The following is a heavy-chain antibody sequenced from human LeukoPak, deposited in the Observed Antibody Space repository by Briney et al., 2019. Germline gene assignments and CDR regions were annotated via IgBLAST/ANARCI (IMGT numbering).Heavy chain of an antibody. CDR2: IKSQIDGGTT. CDR1: GFTFSNAW. J-gene: IGHJ4*02. V-gene: IGHV3-15*01. Sequence: GGSLRLSCAASGFTFSNAWMSWVRQAPGKGLEWVGRIKSQIDGGTTDYAAPVKGRFTISRDDSKDTVYLQMNSLETEDTAVYYCATRIMITFGGVIVYYYFDYWGQGTLVTVSS. CDR3: ATRIMITFGGVIVYYYFDY. D-gene: IGHD3-16*02.